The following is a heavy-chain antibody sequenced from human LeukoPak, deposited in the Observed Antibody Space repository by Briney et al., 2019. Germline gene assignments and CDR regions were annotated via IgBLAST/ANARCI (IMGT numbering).Heavy chain of an antibody. V-gene: IGHV3-30*04. CDR3: ARFRPGASGDY. J-gene: IGHJ4*02. Sequence: PGGSLRLSCAASGFTSSSYAMHWVRQAPGKGLEWVAVISYDGSNKYYADSMKGRFTISRDNSKNTLYLQMNSLRAEDTAVYYCARFRPGASGDYWGQGTLVTVSS. CDR1: GFTSSSYA. D-gene: IGHD1-1*01. CDR2: ISYDGSNK.